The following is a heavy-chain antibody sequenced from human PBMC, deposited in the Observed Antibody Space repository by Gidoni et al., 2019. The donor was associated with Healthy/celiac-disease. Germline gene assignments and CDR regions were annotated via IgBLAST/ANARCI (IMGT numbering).Heavy chain of an antibody. V-gene: IGHV4-39*01. CDR1: GGPISSSSYY. J-gene: IGHJ4*02. CDR3: ATYSSSWEIFDY. CDR2: IYYSGGT. D-gene: IGHD6-13*01. Sequence: QLQLQESGPGLVKPSETLSLTCTVSGGPISSSSYYWGWIRQPPGKGLEWIGSIYYSGGTYYNPSLTSRVTISVDTSKHQFSLKLSSVTAADTAVYYCATYSSSWEIFDYWGQGTLVTVSS.